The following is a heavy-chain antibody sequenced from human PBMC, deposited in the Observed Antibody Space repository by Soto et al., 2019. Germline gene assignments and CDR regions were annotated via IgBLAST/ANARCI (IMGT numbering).Heavy chain of an antibody. J-gene: IGHJ4*02. CDR1: GFTFSSYA. Sequence: EVQLLESGGGLVQPGGSLRLSCAASGFTFSSYAMSWVRQAPGKGLEWVYAISGSGGSTYYADSVKGRFTISRDNSKITLDLQMKSLRAEDTAVYYCAYSSTPFDFWGQGTLVTVSS. CDR3: AYSSTPFDF. D-gene: IGHD6-13*01. V-gene: IGHV3-23*01. CDR2: ISGSGGST.